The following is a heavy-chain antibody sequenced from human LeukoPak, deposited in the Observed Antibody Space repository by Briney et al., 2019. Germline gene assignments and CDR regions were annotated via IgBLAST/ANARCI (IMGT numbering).Heavy chain of an antibody. CDR1: GGSFSGYY. D-gene: IGHD3-3*01. Sequence: PSETLSLTCAVYGGSFSGYYWSWIRQPPGKGLEWIGEINHSGSTNYYPSLKSRVTISVDTSKNQFSLRLTSVAAADTAVYYCARGDFFGYWGQGTLVTVSS. CDR3: ARGDFFGY. CDR2: INHSGST. V-gene: IGHV4-34*01. J-gene: IGHJ4*02.